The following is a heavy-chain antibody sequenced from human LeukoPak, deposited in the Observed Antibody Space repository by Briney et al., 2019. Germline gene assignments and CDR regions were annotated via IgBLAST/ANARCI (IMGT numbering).Heavy chain of an antibody. CDR2: INQDGSEE. D-gene: IGHD5-12*01. CDR3: VRDGGVSGYDLLDY. J-gene: IGHJ4*02. V-gene: IGHV3-7*01. CDR1: GFTFSNYW. Sequence: GGSLRLSCAASGFTFSNYWMTWARQAPGKGLEWVAHINQDGSEEHYMDSAKARSTISRDNAKNSLSLQMNSLRAEDTAVYYCVRDGGVSGYDLLDYWGQGTLVTVSS.